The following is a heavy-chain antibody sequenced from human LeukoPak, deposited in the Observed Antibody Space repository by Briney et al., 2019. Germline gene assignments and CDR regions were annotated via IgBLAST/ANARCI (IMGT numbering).Heavy chain of an antibody. CDR3: AKDILAATYGYYFDY. V-gene: IGHV3-20*04. CDR1: GFTFDDYG. CDR2: INWNGGST. Sequence: GGSLRLSCAASGFTFDDYGMSWVRQVPGKGLEWVSGINWNGGSTGNADSVKGRFTISRDNAKNSLYLQMNSLRAEDTALYYCAKDILAATYGYYFDYWGQGTLVTVSS. D-gene: IGHD2-15*01. J-gene: IGHJ4*02.